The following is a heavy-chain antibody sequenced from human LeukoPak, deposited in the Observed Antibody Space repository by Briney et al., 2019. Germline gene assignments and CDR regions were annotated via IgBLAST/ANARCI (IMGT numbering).Heavy chain of an antibody. CDR2: ISSSSSYI. D-gene: IGHD1-7*01. CDR3: ASFNWNYGYYGMDV. J-gene: IGHJ6*02. V-gene: IGHV3-21*01. Sequence: PGGSLRLSCAASGFTFSSYSMIWVRQAPGKGLEWVSSISSSSSYIYYADSVKGRFTISRDNAKNSLYLQMNSLRAEDTAVYYCASFNWNYGYYGMDVWGQGTTVTVSS. CDR1: GFTFSSYS.